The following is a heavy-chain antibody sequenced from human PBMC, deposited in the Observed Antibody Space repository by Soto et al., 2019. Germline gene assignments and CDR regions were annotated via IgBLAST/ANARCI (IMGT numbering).Heavy chain of an antibody. Sequence: ASAKASCKASGYTFTGYYMHWVRQDPGQGLEWMGWINPNSGGTNYAQKFQGWVTMTRDTSISTAYMELSRLRSDDTAVYYCAREVYTMRVVVTGYYFDYWGQGTLVTVSS. V-gene: IGHV1-2*04. CDR3: AREVYTMRVVVTGYYFDY. J-gene: IGHJ4*02. CDR2: INPNSGGT. CDR1: GYTFTGYY. D-gene: IGHD3-22*01.